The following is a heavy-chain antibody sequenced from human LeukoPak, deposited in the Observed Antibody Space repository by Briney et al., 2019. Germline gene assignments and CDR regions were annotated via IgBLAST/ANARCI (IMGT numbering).Heavy chain of an antibody. Sequence: PSQTLSLTCTVSGGSISSGGYYWSWIRQHPGKGLEWIGYIYYSGSTYYNPSLKSRVTISVDTSKNQFSLKLSSVTAADTAVYYCARGRVPVSARSWFDPWGQGTLVTVAS. D-gene: IGHD2-8*01. V-gene: IGHV4-31*03. CDR1: GGSISSGGYY. CDR2: IYYSGST. CDR3: ARGRVPVSARSWFDP. J-gene: IGHJ5*02.